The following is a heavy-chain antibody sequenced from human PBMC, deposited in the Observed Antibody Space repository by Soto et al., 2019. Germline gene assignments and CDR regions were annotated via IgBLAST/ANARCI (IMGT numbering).Heavy chain of an antibody. CDR3: ASSLWFGELLGYYGMDV. Sequence: SETLSLTCTVSGDSISAYSWSWVRQPPGKGLEWIGNIHYNGNTKYNPSLKSRVTISVDTSKNQFSLKLSSVTAADTAVYYCASSLWFGELLGYYGMDVWGQGTTVTVSS. V-gene: IGHV4-59*08. D-gene: IGHD3-10*01. J-gene: IGHJ6*02. CDR2: IHYNGNT. CDR1: GDSISAYS.